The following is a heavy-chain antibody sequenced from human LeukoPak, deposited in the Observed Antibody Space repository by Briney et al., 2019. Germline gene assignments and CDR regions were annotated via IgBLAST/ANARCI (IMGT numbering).Heavy chain of an antibody. D-gene: IGHD3-22*01. CDR3: ARGPYSYDSSGAFDI. V-gene: IGHV4-61*02. CDR1: GGSISSGSYY. J-gene: IGHJ3*02. Sequence: SETLSLTCTVSGGSISSGSYYWSWFRQPAEKGLEWIGRISSSGSTNYNPSLKSRVTISVDTSKNQFSLKLSSVTAADTAVYFCARGPYSYDSSGAFDIWGQGTMVTVSS. CDR2: ISSSGST.